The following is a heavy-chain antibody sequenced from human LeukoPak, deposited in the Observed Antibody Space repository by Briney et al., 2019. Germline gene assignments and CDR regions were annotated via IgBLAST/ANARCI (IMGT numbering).Heavy chain of an antibody. D-gene: IGHD4-11*01. CDR1: GYTFNRYG. V-gene: IGHV1-18*01. Sequence: ASVKVSCKSSGYTFNRYGFSWVRQAPGQGLECLGWTSAYSGNTKYAQNFQDRVTMTTDASTSTAYMELRSLTSDDTAVYFCARTHDYDNFPDYWGQGTLAAVSS. J-gene: IGHJ4*02. CDR3: ARTHDYDNFPDY. CDR2: TSAYSGNT.